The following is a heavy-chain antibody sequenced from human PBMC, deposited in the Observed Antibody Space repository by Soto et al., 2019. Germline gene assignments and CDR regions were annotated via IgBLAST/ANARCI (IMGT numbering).Heavy chain of an antibody. Sequence: SETLSLTCTVSGGSISGYYWSWIRQPPGKGLEWIGYIYYSGSTNYNPSLKSRVTISVDTSKNQFSLKLSSVTAADTAVYYCARLSYSPSPNYYYFDYWGQGTLVTVSS. V-gene: IGHV4-59*08. J-gene: IGHJ4*02. D-gene: IGHD4-4*01. CDR3: ARLSYSPSPNYYYFDY. CDR2: IYYSGST. CDR1: GGSISGYY.